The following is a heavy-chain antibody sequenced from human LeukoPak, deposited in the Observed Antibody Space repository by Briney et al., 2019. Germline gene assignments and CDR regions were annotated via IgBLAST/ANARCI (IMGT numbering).Heavy chain of an antibody. D-gene: IGHD2-21*02. V-gene: IGHV1-2*02. CDR3: ARECGADCSTFDFDN. J-gene: IGHJ4*02. Sequence: ASVKVSCKASGYTFTSYGISWVRQAPGQGLEWMGWINPNSGGTNYAQKFQGRVTMTRDTSTSTAFMELSRLRSDDTAVYYCARECGADCSTFDFDNWGQGTLVTVSS. CDR2: INPNSGGT. CDR1: GYTFTSYG.